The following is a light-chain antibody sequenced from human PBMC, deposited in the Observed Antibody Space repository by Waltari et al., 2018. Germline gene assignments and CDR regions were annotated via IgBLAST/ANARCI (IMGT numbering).Light chain of an antibody. V-gene: IGLV2-8*01. CDR3: SSYAATNTLRNV. CDR1: AFKY. CDR2: DVF. Sequence: QSALTQPPSASGSEGQSVTISCSGAFKYVSWYQKHPGTAPKPLIYDVFKRPPGVTVRFSGSQSADTATLTVSWVQFEDEAVYYCSSYAATNTLRNVFGTGARVTVL. J-gene: IGLJ1*01.